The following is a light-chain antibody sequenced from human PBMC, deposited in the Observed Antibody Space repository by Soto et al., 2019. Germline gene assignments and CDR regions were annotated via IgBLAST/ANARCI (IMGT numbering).Light chain of an antibody. V-gene: IGLV2-23*03. CDR1: SSDVGSYNL. J-gene: IGLJ2*01. CDR3: CSYAGSSTFAV. Sequence: QSVLTQPASVSGSPGQSITISCTGTSSDVGSYNLVSWYQQYPGKAPKLMIYEGSKRPSGVSNRFSGSKSGNTASLTISGLQAEDEADYYCCSYAGSSTFAVFGGGTKVTVL. CDR2: EGS.